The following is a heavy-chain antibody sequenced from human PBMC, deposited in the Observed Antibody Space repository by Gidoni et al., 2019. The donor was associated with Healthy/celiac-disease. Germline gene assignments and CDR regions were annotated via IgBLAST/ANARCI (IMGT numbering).Heavy chain of an antibody. J-gene: IGHJ6*02. CDR1: GFSLSTSGMC. CDR2: IDWDDDK. V-gene: IGHV2-70*01. Sequence: QVTLRESGPALVKPTQTLTLTCTFSGFSLSTSGMCVSWIRQPPGKALEWLALIDWDDDKYYSTSLKTRLTISKDTSKNQVVLTMTNMDPVDTATYYCARISTIGGLFSGYYYYGMDVWGQGTTVTVSS. CDR3: ARISTIGGLFSGYYYYGMDV. D-gene: IGHD3-9*01.